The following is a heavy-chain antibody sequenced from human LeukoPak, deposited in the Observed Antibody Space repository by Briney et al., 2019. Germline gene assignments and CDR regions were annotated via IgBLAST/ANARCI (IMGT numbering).Heavy chain of an antibody. Sequence: GGSLRLSCAASGFTVSSNYMSWVRQAPGKGLEWVSVIYSGGSTYYADSVKGRFTISRDNSKNTLYLQMNSLRAEDTAVYYCATPSRRYNLMDVWGQGTTVTVSS. CDR1: GFTVSSNY. J-gene: IGHJ6*02. CDR3: ATPSRRYNLMDV. CDR2: IYSGGST. V-gene: IGHV3-53*01. D-gene: IGHD1-1*01.